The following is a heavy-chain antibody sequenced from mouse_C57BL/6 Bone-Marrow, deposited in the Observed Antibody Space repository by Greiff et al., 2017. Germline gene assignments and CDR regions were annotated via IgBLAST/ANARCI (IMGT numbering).Heavy chain of an antibody. D-gene: IGHD1-1*01. V-gene: IGHV1-76*01. CDR3: ARQTTVVSYYFDY. Sequence: QVQLQQSGAELVRPGASVKLSCKASGYTFTDYYINWVKQRPGQGLEWIARIYPGSGNTYYNEKFKGKATLTAEKSSSTAYMQLSSLTSEDSAVYFCARQTTVVSYYFDYWGQGTTLTVSS. CDR2: IYPGSGNT. J-gene: IGHJ2*01. CDR1: GYTFTDYY.